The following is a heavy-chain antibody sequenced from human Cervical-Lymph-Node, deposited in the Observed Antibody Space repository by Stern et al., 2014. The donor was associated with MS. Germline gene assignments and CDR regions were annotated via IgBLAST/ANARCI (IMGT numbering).Heavy chain of an antibody. Sequence: VQLLESGPRLVKPSQTLSLTCSVSGGSISSDDYYWTWIRQPPGKGLEWIGYIFYTGSTYYNPSLKRRITISIDTSKNQFSLKLPSVTVADTAVYYCAREKRVGLRNYYYGMDLWGQGTTVAVSS. D-gene: IGHD4-17*01. CDR2: IFYTGST. V-gene: IGHV4-30-4*01. J-gene: IGHJ6*02. CDR3: AREKRVGLRNYYYGMDL. CDR1: GGSISSDDYY.